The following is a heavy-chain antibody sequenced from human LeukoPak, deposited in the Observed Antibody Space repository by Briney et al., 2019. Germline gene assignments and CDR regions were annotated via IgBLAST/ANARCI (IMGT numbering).Heavy chain of an antibody. CDR3: ATQISRSYPLEKAFDI. V-gene: IGHV4-61*02. D-gene: IGHD1-26*01. Sequence: TLSLTCTVSGGSISSGRYYCSWIRQPGGQGLEWIVRIYTSGSTNYHPSLKSRVTISVDTSKNQFSLKLSSVTAADTAVYYCATQISRSYPLEKAFDIWGQGTMVTVSS. J-gene: IGHJ3*02. CDR2: IYTSGST. CDR1: GGSISSGRYY.